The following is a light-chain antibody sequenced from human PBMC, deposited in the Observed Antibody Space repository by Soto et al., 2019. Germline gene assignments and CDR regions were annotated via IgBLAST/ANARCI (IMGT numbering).Light chain of an antibody. Sequence: EIVLTQSPASLSVSPGERATLSCRASQSISANLAWYQQKPAQAPRLLIHIASTRATGIPARFSGSGSGREFTLTISSLQSEDFAVYYCQQYNDWPPSWTFGQGTKVDIK. CDR1: QSISAN. J-gene: IGKJ1*01. CDR3: QQYNDWPPSWT. V-gene: IGKV3-15*01. CDR2: IAS.